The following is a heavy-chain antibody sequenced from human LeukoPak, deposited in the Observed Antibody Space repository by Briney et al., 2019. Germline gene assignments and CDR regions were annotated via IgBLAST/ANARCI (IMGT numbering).Heavy chain of an antibody. J-gene: IGHJ4*02. D-gene: IGHD4-17*01. V-gene: IGHV4-39*01. CDR1: GGSISSSSYY. CDR2: IYYSRST. CDR3: ARLEADDYGDRGSPGTPNAQSN. Sequence: SETLSLTCTVSGGSISSSSYYWGWIRQPPGKGLEWIGSIYYSRSTYYNPSLKSRVTISVDTSKNQFSLRLSSVTAADTAVFYCARLEADDYGDRGSPGTPNAQSNWGQGTLVTVSS.